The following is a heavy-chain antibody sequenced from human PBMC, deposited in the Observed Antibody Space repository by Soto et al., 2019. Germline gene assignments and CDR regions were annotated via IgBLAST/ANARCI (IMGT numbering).Heavy chain of an antibody. J-gene: IGHJ6*02. CDR1: GFTFSSYA. CDR2: ISYDGSNK. CDR3: ARTPRASSFGMDV. Sequence: QVQLVESGGGVVQPGRSLRLSCAASGFTFSSYAMHWVRQAPGKGLEWVAVISYDGSNKYYADSVKGRFTISRDNSKNTLYLQMNSLRAEDTAVYYCARTPRASSFGMDVWGQGTTVTVSS. D-gene: IGHD3-16*02. V-gene: IGHV3-30-3*01.